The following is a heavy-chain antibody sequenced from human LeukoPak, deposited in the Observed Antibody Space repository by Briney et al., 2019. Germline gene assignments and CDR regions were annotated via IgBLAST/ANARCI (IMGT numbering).Heavy chain of an antibody. CDR1: GFTFDDYA. J-gene: IGHJ4*02. V-gene: IGHV3-9*01. CDR3: AREGYSGYDPDY. CDR2: VSWNSGSI. D-gene: IGHD5-12*01. Sequence: GGSLRLSCAASGFTFDDYAMRWVRQAPGKGLEWVSGVSWNSGSIGYADSVKGRFTISRDNAKNSLYLQMNSLRAEDTAVYYCAREGYSGYDPDYWGQGTLVTVSS.